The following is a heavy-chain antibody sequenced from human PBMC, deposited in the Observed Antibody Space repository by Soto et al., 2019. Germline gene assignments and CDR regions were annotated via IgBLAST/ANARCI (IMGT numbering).Heavy chain of an antibody. CDR3: ARGWLVRNYYYYGMDV. J-gene: IGHJ6*02. Sequence: ASVKVSCKASGYTFTGYYMHWVRQAPGQGLEWMGWINPNSGGTNYAQKFQGRVTMTRDTSISTAYMELSRLRSDDTAVYYCARGWLVRNYYYYGMDVWGQGTTVTVSS. D-gene: IGHD6-19*01. CDR2: INPNSGGT. V-gene: IGHV1-2*02. CDR1: GYTFTGYY.